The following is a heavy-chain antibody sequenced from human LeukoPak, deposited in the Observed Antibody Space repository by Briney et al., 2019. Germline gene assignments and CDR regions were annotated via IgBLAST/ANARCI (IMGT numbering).Heavy chain of an antibody. J-gene: IGHJ4*02. CDR2: IYYSGNT. CDR3: ASSNDMCREFDY. D-gene: IGHD3-10*02. CDR1: GGSISSSSYY. V-gene: IGHV4-39*07. Sequence: PSETLSLTCTVSGGSISSSSYYWGWIRQPPGKGLEWIGTIYYSGNTYYNPSLKSRVTISVDTSKNQFSLKLSSVTAADTAVYYCASSNDMCREFDYWGQGTLVTVSS.